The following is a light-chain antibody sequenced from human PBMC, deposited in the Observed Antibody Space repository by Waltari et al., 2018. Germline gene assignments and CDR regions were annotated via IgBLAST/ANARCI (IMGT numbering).Light chain of an antibody. J-gene: IGKJ1*01. CDR2: GAS. Sequence: EIVLTQSPGTLSLSPGERATLSCRASQSVGRTLAWYQQNRGQAPRLIIYGASTRATGIPDRFSGSGSGTDFSLTISRLEPEDFAVYYCQHYVRLPATFGQGTKVEIK. CDR1: QSVGRT. V-gene: IGKV3-20*01. CDR3: QHYVRLPAT.